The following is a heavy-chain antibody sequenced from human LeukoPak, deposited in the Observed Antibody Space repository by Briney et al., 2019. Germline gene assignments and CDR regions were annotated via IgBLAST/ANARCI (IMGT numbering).Heavy chain of an antibody. D-gene: IGHD2-15*01. V-gene: IGHV4-39*01. CDR3: GLLNPLYYYYGMDV. J-gene: IGHJ6*02. CDR1: GGSISSSSYY. CDR2: IYYSGST. Sequence: SETLSLTCTVSGGSISSSSYYWGWIRQPPGKGLEWIGSIYYSGSTYYNPSLKSRVTISVDTSKNQFPLKLSSVTAADTAVYYCGLLNPLYYYYGMDVWGQGTTVTVSS.